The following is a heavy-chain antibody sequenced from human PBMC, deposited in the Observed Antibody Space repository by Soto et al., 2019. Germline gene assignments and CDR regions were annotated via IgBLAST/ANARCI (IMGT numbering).Heavy chain of an antibody. CDR3: TREIPYFDS. CDR1: GFTFGYFS. CDR2: IRSKDYGGTT. J-gene: IGHJ4*02. Sequence: PGGSLRLSCATSGFTFGYFSISWVRQAPGRGLEWVGFIRSKDYGGTTEYAASVKGRFAISRDDSTGIAYLQMNSLKIEDTAVYYCTREIPYFDSWGQGNLGTVSS. V-gene: IGHV3-49*02.